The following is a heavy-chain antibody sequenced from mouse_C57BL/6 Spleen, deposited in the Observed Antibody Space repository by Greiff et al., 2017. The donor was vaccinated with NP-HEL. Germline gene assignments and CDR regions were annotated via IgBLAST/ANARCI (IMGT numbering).Heavy chain of an antibody. CDR1: GYAFSSSW. CDR2: IYPGDGDT. CDR3: ARWDDYTWFAY. D-gene: IGHD2-4*01. J-gene: IGHJ3*01. Sequence: VHLVESGPELVKPGASVKISCKASGYAFSSSWMNWVKQRPGKGLEWIGRIYPGDGDTNYNGKFKGKATLTADKSSSTAYMQLSSLTSEDSAVYFCARWDDYTWFAYWGQGTLVTVSA. V-gene: IGHV1-82*01.